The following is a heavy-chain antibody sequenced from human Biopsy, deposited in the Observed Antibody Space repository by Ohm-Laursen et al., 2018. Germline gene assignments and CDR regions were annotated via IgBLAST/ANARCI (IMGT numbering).Heavy chain of an antibody. J-gene: IGHJ5*02. V-gene: IGHV4-31*01. D-gene: IGHD3-22*01. Sequence: TLSLTCTVSGGSISSGGSYWSWIRQRPGKGLVWIGYIFNSANTYYNPSLKNLITISGDTSKSQFSLKLNSVTAADTAVYYCARGDYFDSNGYFWFDPWGQGTLVTVSS. CDR1: GGSISSGGSY. CDR3: ARGDYFDSNGYFWFDP. CDR2: IFNSANT.